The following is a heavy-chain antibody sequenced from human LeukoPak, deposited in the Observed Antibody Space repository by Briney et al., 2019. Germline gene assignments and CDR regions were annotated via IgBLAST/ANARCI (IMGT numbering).Heavy chain of an antibody. Sequence: SETLSLTCTVSGGSISSYYWSWIRQPPGKGLEWIGYIYYSGSTNYNPSLKSRVTISVDTSKNQFSLKLSSVTAADTAVYYCARDLRDYDPYNWFDPWGQGTLVTVSS. CDR2: IYYSGST. D-gene: IGHD3-16*01. J-gene: IGHJ5*02. V-gene: IGHV4-59*12. CDR1: GGSISSYY. CDR3: ARDLRDYDPYNWFDP.